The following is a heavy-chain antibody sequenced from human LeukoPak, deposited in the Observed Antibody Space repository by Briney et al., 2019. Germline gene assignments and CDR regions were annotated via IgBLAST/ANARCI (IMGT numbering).Heavy chain of an antibody. D-gene: IGHD2-15*01. Sequence: PSETLSLTCTVSGGSISSSSYYWGWIRQPPGKGLEWIGYIYYSGTTYYNPSLKSRLTMSVDTSKNQFSLKLSSVTAADTAVYYCARNGYCSGGSCYSNNAFDVWGQGTMVTVSS. CDR2: IYYSGTT. V-gene: IGHV4-31*03. CDR1: GGSISSSSYY. J-gene: IGHJ3*01. CDR3: ARNGYCSGGSCYSNNAFDV.